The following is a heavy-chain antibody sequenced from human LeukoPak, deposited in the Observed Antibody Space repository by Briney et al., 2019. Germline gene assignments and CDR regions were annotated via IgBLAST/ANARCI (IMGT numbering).Heavy chain of an antibody. Sequence: ASVKVSCKASGYTFSDHYMQWVRQAPGQGFEWLGWINPNSGGTSYARKFRGRVTMTRDMSLSTAYMELCRLTYDDTAVYYCARGALDPETVTNYFEYWAQGTLVTGSS. CDR3: ARGALDPETVTNYFEY. D-gene: IGHD4-17*01. CDR1: GYTFSDHY. J-gene: IGHJ4*02. V-gene: IGHV1-2*02. CDR2: INPNSGGT.